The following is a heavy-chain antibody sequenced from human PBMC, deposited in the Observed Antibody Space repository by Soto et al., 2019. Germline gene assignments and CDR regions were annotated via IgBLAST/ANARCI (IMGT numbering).Heavy chain of an antibody. J-gene: IGHJ4*02. CDR1: GFTFSTYA. Sequence: EVQLLESGGGLVQPGGSLRLSCAASGFTFSTYAMNWVRQAPGKGLEWVSSISDNGGRTNYADSVKGRFTISRDNSKNTLFLQVNSLRAEDTAVYYCAKGYSSGWDPGGDWGQGTLVTVSS. CDR3: AKGYSSGWDPGGD. CDR2: ISDNGGRT. V-gene: IGHV3-23*01. D-gene: IGHD6-19*01.